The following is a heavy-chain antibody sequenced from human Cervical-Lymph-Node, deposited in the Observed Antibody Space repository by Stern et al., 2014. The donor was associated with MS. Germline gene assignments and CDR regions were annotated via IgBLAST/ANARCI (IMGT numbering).Heavy chain of an antibody. V-gene: IGHV2-70*01. J-gene: IGHJ6*02. D-gene: IGHD1-26*01. Sequence: QVTLRESGPAVVKPTQTLTLTCTFSGFSLSSDGMCVTWIRQPPGKALEWLAVIDWTNGKDYNTSLKTRLTISKDTPKNQVVLTMTNIDPMDTATYYCARMVGATGYYYDVDVWGQGTTVTVSS. CDR1: GFSLSSDGMC. CDR2: IDWTNGK. CDR3: ARMVGATGYYYDVDV.